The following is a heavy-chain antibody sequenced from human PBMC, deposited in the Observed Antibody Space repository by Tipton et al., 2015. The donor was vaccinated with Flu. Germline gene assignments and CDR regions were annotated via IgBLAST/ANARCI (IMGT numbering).Heavy chain of an antibody. CDR3: AGDNRWTNAFDI. Sequence: TLSLTCTVSGASLNDYFWSWIRQPAGKGLEYIGRIYARGSTNYNPSLKSRVTMSVDTSRNQFSLKLNSVTAADTALYYCAGDNRWTNAFDIWGQGTMVTVSS. J-gene: IGHJ3*02. CDR1: GASLNDYF. CDR2: IYARGST. V-gene: IGHV4-4*07. D-gene: IGHD4-23*01.